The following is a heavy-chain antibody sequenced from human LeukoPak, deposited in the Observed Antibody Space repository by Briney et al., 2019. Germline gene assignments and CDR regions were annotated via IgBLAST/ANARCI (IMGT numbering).Heavy chain of an antibody. V-gene: IGHV1-2*02. J-gene: IGHJ4*02. CDR2: INPNSGGT. CDR3: ARLDSGSFNFDY. Sequence: ASVKVSCKASGYTFTGYYMHWVRQAPGQGLEWMGWINPNSGGTNYAQKFQGRVTMTRGTSISTAYMELSRLRSDDTAVYYCARLDSGSFNFDYWGQGTLVTVSS. CDR1: GYTFTGYY. D-gene: IGHD1-26*01.